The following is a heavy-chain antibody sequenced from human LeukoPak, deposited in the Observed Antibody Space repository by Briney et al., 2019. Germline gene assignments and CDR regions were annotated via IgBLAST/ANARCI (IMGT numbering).Heavy chain of an antibody. V-gene: IGHV4-34*12. Sequence: SETLSLTCAVYNGSLSGYYWSWFRQSPGKGLERIGEIVYNGNTNYNPSLKSRLTISLDTSKNQFSLRLISVTAADTAFYYSARESRRRVPPSDIENYFDYWGQGTLVTVSS. CDR1: NGSLSGYY. CDR3: ARESRRRVPPSDIENYFDY. CDR2: IVYNGNT. D-gene: IGHD1-26*01. J-gene: IGHJ4*02.